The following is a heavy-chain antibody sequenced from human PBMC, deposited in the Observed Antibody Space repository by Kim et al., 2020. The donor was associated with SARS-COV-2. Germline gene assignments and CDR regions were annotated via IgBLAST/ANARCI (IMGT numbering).Heavy chain of an antibody. V-gene: IGHV3-74*01. D-gene: IGHD3-10*01. CDR3: AREASQITMVRGVPSYYYYGMDV. J-gene: IGHJ6*02. Sequence: GGSLRLSCAASGFTFSSYWMHWVRQAPGKGLVWVSRINSDGSSTSYADSVKGRFTISRDNAKNTLYLQMNSLRAEDTAVYYCAREASQITMVRGVPSYYYYGMDVWGQGTTVTVSS. CDR2: INSDGSST. CDR1: GFTFSSYW.